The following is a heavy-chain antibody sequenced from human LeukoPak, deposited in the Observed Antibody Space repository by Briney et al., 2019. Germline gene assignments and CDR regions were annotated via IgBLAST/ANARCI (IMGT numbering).Heavy chain of an antibody. J-gene: IGHJ4*02. D-gene: IGHD5-24*01. CDR2: IKQDGSKK. Sequence: PGGSLRLSCAASGFTFSSYGMHWVRQAPGKGLEWVANIKQDGSKKSYVDSVKGRFTISRDNAKNSLYLRMNSLRAEDTAIYYCTRVGYIDEGIDYWGQGTLVTVSS. CDR1: GFTFSSYG. CDR3: TRVGYIDEGIDY. V-gene: IGHV3-7*04.